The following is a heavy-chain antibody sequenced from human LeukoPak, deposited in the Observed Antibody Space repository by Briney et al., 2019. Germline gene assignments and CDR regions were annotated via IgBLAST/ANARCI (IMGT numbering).Heavy chain of an antibody. Sequence: SETLSLTCTVSGGSISSGGYYWSWVRQPPGEGLEWIGEVSHSGSTIYNPSLKSRLTISVDTSKNQFSLELTSVTAADTAVYYCGRVFDLWGQGTLVTVSS. CDR1: GGSISSGGYY. CDR3: GRVFDL. J-gene: IGHJ5*02. V-gene: IGHV4-39*07. CDR2: VSHSGST.